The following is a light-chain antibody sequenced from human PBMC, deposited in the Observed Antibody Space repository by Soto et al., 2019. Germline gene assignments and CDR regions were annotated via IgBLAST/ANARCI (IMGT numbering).Light chain of an antibody. CDR1: QSISSD. J-gene: IGKJ3*01. V-gene: IGKV1-39*01. Sequence: DIQMTQSPSSLSASVGDRVTITCRASQSISSDLNGYQQTPGKAPKLLIYAASSLQSGVPSRFSGSGSGTDFTRTISSLQPEDFATYYCQQRYSTPFTFGPGTKVDIK. CDR2: AAS. CDR3: QQRYSTPFT.